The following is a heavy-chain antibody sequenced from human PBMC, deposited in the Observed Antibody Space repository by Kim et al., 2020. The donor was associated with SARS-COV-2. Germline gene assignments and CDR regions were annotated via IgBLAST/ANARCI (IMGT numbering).Heavy chain of an antibody. CDR3: AKDGGGAPGTHIVEYYFDY. J-gene: IGHJ4*02. CDR1: GFTFSSYG. D-gene: IGHD2-21*01. Sequence: GGSLRLSCAASGFTFSSYGMHWVRQAPGKGLEWVAVIWYDGSNKYYADSVKGRFTISRDNSKNTLYLQMNSLRAEDTAVYYCAKDGGGAPGTHIVEYYFDYWGQGTLVTVSS. CDR2: IWYDGSNK. V-gene: IGHV3-33*06.